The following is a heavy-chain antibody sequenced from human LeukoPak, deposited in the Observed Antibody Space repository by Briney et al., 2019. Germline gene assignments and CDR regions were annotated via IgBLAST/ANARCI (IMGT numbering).Heavy chain of an antibody. V-gene: IGHV4-34*01. J-gene: IGHJ4*02. CDR1: GGSFSGYY. Sequence: SETLSLTCAVYGGSFSGYYWSWLRQPPGKGLEWIGEINHSGSTNYNPSLKSRVTISVDTSKNQFSLKLSSVTAADTAVYYCARGGYDFWSGYCPYYFDYWGQGTLVTVSS. CDR3: ARGGYDFWSGYCPYYFDY. D-gene: IGHD3-3*01. CDR2: INHSGST.